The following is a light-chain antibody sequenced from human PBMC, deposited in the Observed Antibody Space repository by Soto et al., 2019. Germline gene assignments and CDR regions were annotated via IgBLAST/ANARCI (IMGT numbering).Light chain of an antibody. J-gene: IGKJ4*01. Sequence: EIALTQSPAALSVSPGERVTLSCRARQGIGDTLAWYQQKPGQTPRLLIYDSSTRAIGIPIRFSGSRSGTEFILTINGLQFEDFAVYYCQRYNNCPLTFGGGTKVEIK. CDR1: QGIGDT. V-gene: IGKV3-15*01. CDR3: QRYNNCPLT. CDR2: DSS.